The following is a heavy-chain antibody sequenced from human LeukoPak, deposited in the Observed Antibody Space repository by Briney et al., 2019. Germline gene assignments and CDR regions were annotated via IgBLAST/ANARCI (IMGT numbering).Heavy chain of an antibody. Sequence: KAGESLKISWKGSGYRFTSYWIGWVRQMPGKGLEWMGIFYPGDSDTRYSLPFQGHVTISADKSISTAYMQWSSLKASDTAMYYCARGGRINWFDPWGQGTLVTVSS. CDR3: ARGGRINWFDP. V-gene: IGHV5-51*01. J-gene: IGHJ5*02. CDR1: GYRFTSYW. CDR2: FYPGDSDT.